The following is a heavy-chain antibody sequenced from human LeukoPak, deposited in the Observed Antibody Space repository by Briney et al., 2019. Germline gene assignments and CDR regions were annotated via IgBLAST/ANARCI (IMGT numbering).Heavy chain of an antibody. CDR3: ARDILTGSQSRFQH. D-gene: IGHD3-9*01. J-gene: IGHJ1*01. V-gene: IGHV3-48*04. CDR2: ISSTSSTI. CDR1: GFTFSSYS. Sequence: GGSLRLSCAASGFTFSSYSMTWVRQAPGKGLEWVSYISSTSSTIYYADSVKGRFTISRDNAKNSLYLQMNSLRAEDTAVYYCARDILTGSQSRFQHWGQGTLVTVSS.